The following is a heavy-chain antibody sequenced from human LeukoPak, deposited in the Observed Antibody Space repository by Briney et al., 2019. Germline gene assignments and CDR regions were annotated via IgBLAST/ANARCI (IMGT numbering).Heavy chain of an antibody. J-gene: IGHJ6*03. CDR3: ARGIQYCTNGVCSLYYYMDV. V-gene: IGHV1-8*03. Sequence: ASVKVSCKASGYTFTSYDINWVRQATGQGLEWMGWMNPNSGNTGYAQKYQRRVTITKNTSISTAYMELSSLRSEDTAVYYCARGIQYCTNGVCSLYYYMDVWGKGTTVTVS. CDR1: GYTFTSYD. D-gene: IGHD2-8*01. CDR2: MNPNSGNT.